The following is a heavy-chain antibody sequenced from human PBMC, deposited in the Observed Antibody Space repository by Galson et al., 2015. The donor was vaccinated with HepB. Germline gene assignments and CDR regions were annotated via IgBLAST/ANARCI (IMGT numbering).Heavy chain of an antibody. D-gene: IGHD3-3*01. J-gene: IGHJ5*02. CDR3: ARQLEWLLSDKNWFDP. V-gene: IGHV4-39*01. Sequence: SETLSLTCTVSGGSISSSSYYWGWIRQPPGKGLEWIGRIYYSGSTYYNPSLKSRVTISVDTSKNQFSLKLSSVTAADTAVYYCARQLEWLLSDKNWFDPWGQGTLVTVSS. CDR1: GGSISSSSYY. CDR2: IYYSGST.